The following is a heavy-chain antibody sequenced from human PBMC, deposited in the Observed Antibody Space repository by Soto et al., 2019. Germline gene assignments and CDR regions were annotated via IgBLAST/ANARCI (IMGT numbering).Heavy chain of an antibody. V-gene: IGHV3-74*01. J-gene: IGHJ6*02. Sequence: GSLRLSCVASEFTFSNYWMHWVRQAPGKGLVWVSRINSDGRTTTYADSVKGRFTVSRDNAKYTLFLQMNRLRAEDTAVYYCARDMWSTADYYYAMDVWGQGTTVTVSS. CDR2: INSDGRTT. D-gene: IGHD2-21*01. CDR1: EFTFSNYW. CDR3: ARDMWSTADYYYAMDV.